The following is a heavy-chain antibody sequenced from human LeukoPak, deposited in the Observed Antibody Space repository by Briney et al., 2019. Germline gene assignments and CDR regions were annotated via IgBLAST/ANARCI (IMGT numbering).Heavy chain of an antibody. CDR3: SLTSRFPTHYWYFDL. CDR1: GYTFTSYY. V-gene: IGHV1-46*01. Sequence: ASVKVSCKASGYTFTSYYMHWVRQAPGQGLEWMGIINPSGGSTSYAQKFQGRVTMTRDMSTSTVYMELSSLRSEDTAVYYCSLTSRFPTHYWYFDLWGRGTLVTVSS. D-gene: IGHD4/OR15-4a*01. J-gene: IGHJ2*01. CDR2: INPSGGST.